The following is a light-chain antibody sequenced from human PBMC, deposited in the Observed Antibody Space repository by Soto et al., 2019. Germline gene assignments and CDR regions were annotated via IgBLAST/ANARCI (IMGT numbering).Light chain of an antibody. CDR3: QEYNTWPWT. Sequence: EIGSTQARVTPSVSPGERATPSCRASQNITNNLAWYQQKPGQAPRLLIYGASTRATGIPARFTGSGSGTEFILTITSLQSEDSAVYYCQEYNTWPWTFGQGTKVDI. CDR2: GAS. V-gene: IGKV3-15*01. J-gene: IGKJ1*01. CDR1: QNITNN.